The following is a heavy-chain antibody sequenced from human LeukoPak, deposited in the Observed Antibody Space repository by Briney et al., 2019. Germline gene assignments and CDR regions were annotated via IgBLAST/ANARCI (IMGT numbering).Heavy chain of an antibody. V-gene: IGHV4-34*01. J-gene: IGHJ4*02. CDR3: ARSYAWFGELFWGEQYYFDY. Sequence: SETLSLTCAVYGGSFSGYYWSWIRQPPGKGLEWIGEINHSGSTYYNPSLKSRVTISVDTSKNQFSLKLSSVTAADTAVYYCARSYAWFGELFWGEQYYFDYWGQGTLVTVSS. D-gene: IGHD3-10*01. CDR2: INHSGST. CDR1: GGSFSGYY.